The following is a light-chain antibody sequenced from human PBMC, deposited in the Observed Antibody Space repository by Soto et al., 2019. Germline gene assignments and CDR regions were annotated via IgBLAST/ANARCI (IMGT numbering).Light chain of an antibody. V-gene: IGLV3-21*02. CDR3: QVWDSSSELRV. CDR2: DDS. J-gene: IGLJ1*01. CDR1: NIGSKS. Sequence: SYELTQPPSVSVAPGQTARLACGGSNIGSKSVHWYQQKPGQAPVLVVYDDSDRPSGIPERFSGSNSGSTATLTISRVEAGDEADYFCQVWDSSSELRVFGTGTKLTVL.